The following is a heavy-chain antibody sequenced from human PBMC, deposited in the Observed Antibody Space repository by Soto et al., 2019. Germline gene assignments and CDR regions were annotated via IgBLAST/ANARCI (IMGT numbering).Heavy chain of an antibody. CDR1: CGSISSGGYY. J-gene: IGHJ3*02. D-gene: IGHD2-15*01. V-gene: IGHV4-61*03. CDR3: ARRHVVVVAATRGDAFDI. CDR2: IYHSGNT. Sequence: SETLSLTCTVSCGSISSGGYYWTWIRPSPEKGLEWIGYIYHSGNTNYNLSLKSRVTISVDTSKNYFSLQLYSLTAADTAVYYCARRHVVVVAATRGDAFDIWGQGTMVTVSS.